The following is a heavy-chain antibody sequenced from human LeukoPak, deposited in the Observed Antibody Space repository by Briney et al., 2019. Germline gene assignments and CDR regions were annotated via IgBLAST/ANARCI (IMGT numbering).Heavy chain of an antibody. D-gene: IGHD3-10*01. J-gene: IGHJ4*02. CDR1: GFTFSDHW. Sequence: GGSLRLSCAASGFTFSDHWMHWVRQAPGKGLLWVSRIKGDGSSTSYADSVKGRFTTSRDNAKNTLYLQMNSLRAEDTAVYYCARGEFARGALFDSWGQGTLVTVSS. V-gene: IGHV3-74*01. CDR2: IKGDGSST. CDR3: ARGEFARGALFDS.